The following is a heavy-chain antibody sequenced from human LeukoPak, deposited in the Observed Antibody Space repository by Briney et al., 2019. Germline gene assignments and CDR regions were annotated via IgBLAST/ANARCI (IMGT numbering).Heavy chain of an antibody. CDR3: GRDLGDFWSL. CDR2: VSQDGSAK. D-gene: IGHD1-26*01. J-gene: IGHJ4*02. CDR1: GFTFSSYW. V-gene: IGHV3-7*01. Sequence: GGSLRLSCAASGFTFSSYWMTWLRQAPGKGLEWVASVSQDGSAKYYVDSVKGRFTISRDNAKNSLYLQMNSLRAEDTAVYYCGRDLGDFWSLWGQGTLVTVSS.